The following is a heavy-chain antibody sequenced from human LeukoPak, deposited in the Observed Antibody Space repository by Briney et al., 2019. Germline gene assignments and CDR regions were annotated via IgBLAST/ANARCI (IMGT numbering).Heavy chain of an antibody. CDR3: ATLTVASSFDY. J-gene: IGHJ4*02. CDR2: IISSGGTR. D-gene: IGHD6-19*01. V-gene: IGHV3-48*03. CDR1: GFAFSVYE. Sequence: PGGSLRLSCAASGFAFSVYEMYWVRQAPGKGLEWVSYIISSGGTRYYADSVKGRFTISRDNAKNSLYLQMNSLRAEDTAVYYCATLTVASSFDYWGQGTLVTVSS.